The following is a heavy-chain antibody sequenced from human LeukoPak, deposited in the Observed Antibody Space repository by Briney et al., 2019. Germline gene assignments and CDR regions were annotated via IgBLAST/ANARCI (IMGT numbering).Heavy chain of an antibody. CDR2: IFTSGST. V-gene: IGHV4-61*02. D-gene: IGHD2-2*02. J-gene: IGHJ4*02. CDR1: GGSISSGSYY. CDR3: ARTLSTYCSSTSCYTVLTYYFDY. Sequence: SQTLSLTCTVSGGSISSGSYYWSWIRQPAGKGLEWIGRIFTSGSTNYNPSLRGRVTMSLDTSKNQFSLKLSSVTAADTAVYYCARTLSTYCSSTSCYTVLTYYFDYWGQGTLVTVSS.